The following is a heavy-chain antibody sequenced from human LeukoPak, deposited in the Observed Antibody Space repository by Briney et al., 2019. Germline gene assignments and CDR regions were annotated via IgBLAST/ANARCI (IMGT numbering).Heavy chain of an antibody. CDR2: IKQDGSGK. D-gene: IGHD6-6*01. CDR3: ARVKFSGYSSSGGENYFDY. Sequence: PGGSLRLSCAASGFTFSSYWMSWVRQAPGKGLEWVANIKQDGSGKYYVDSVKGRFTISRDNAKNSLYLQMNSLRAEDTAVYYCARVKFSGYSSSGGENYFDYWGQGTLVTVSS. V-gene: IGHV3-7*01. CDR1: GFTFSSYW. J-gene: IGHJ4*02.